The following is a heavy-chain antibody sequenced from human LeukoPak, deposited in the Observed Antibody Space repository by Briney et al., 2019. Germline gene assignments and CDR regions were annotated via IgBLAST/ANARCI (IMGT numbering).Heavy chain of an antibody. Sequence: SETLSLTCTVSGGSIGSYYWNWIRQPPGKGLEWIGYVSYSGSTNYNPSLKSRVIMSVDKSKNQFSLKLSSVTAADTAVYFRARATSGYYFDFWDQETLVTVSS. CDR2: VSYSGST. D-gene: IGHD3-22*01. V-gene: IGHV4-59*01. CDR3: ARATSGYYFDF. J-gene: IGHJ4*02. CDR1: GGSIGSYY.